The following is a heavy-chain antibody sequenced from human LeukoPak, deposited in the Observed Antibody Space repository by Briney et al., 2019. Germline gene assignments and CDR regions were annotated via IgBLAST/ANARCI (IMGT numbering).Heavy chain of an antibody. Sequence: ASVKVSCTASGYIFTSYGVSWVRQAPGQGLEWMGWISAFNGNTNYAQKFQGRVTMTRDTSTSTVYMELSSLRSEDTAVYYCAREPVVSGWGLDYWGQGTLVTVSS. V-gene: IGHV1-18*01. J-gene: IGHJ4*02. CDR1: GYIFTSYG. D-gene: IGHD6-19*01. CDR2: ISAFNGNT. CDR3: AREPVVSGWGLDY.